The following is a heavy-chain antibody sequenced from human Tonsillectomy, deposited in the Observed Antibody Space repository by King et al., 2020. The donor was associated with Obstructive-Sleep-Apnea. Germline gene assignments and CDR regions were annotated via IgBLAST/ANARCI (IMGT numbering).Heavy chain of an antibody. J-gene: IGHJ6*02. CDR1: GFTFNSYS. V-gene: IGHV3-21*01. Sequence: VQLVESGGGLVKPGGSLRLSCAASGFTFNSYSMNWVRQAPGKGLEWVSSISSSSSDMYYADSVKGRFTISRDNAKKSLSLQMNSLRAEDTAVYYCARGFGAVGRPAMDVWGQGTTVTVSS. CDR3: ARGFGAVGRPAMDV. D-gene: IGHD6-13*01. CDR2: ISSSSSDM.